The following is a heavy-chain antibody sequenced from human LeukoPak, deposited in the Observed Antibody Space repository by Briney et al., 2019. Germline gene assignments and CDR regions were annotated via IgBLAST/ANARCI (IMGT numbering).Heavy chain of an antibody. CDR3: ARQTGSGLFILP. CDR2: INHSGST. Sequence: SETLSLTCTVSGGSISSYYWSWIRQPPGKGLERIGEINHSGSTNYNPSLKSRVTISVDTSKNQFSLKLSSVTAADTAVYYCARQTGSGLFILPGGQGTLVTVSS. D-gene: IGHD3/OR15-3a*01. V-gene: IGHV4-34*01. CDR1: GGSISSYY. J-gene: IGHJ4*02.